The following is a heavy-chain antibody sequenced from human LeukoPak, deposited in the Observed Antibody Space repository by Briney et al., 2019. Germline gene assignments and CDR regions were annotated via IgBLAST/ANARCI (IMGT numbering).Heavy chain of an antibody. J-gene: IGHJ4*02. V-gene: IGHV3-23*01. D-gene: IGHD5-18*01. CDR2: ISGSGGST. CDR3: AKDLTWIQLWLPFDY. Sequence: GGSLRLSCAASGFTFSSYAMSWVRQAPGKGLEWVSAISGSGGSTYYADSVKGRFTISRDNSKNTLYLQMNSLRAEDTAVYYCAKDLTWIQLWLPFDYWGQGTLVTVCS. CDR1: GFTFSSYA.